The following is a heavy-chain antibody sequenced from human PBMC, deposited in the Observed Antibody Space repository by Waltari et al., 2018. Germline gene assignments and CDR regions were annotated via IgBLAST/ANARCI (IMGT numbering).Heavy chain of an antibody. CDR2: ISSSSSTT. Sequence: EVQLVESGGGLVQPGGSLRLSCAASGFTFSSYSMTWVRQAPGKGLAWVSYISSSSSTTYYADSVKGRFTISRDNAKNSLYLQMNSLRAEDTAVYYCARDGYCTNGVCYTWLGWYFDLWGRGTLVTVSS. D-gene: IGHD2-8*01. CDR3: ARDGYCTNGVCYTWLGWYFDL. CDR1: GFTFSSYS. J-gene: IGHJ2*01. V-gene: IGHV3-48*01.